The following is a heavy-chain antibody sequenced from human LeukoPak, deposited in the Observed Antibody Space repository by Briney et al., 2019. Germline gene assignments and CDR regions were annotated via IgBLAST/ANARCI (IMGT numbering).Heavy chain of an antibody. D-gene: IGHD2-2*01. CDR2: FIPIFGTT. CDR3: ARADRYCSNTNCYYYFDY. J-gene: IGHJ4*02. V-gene: IGHV1-69*05. CDR1: GGTFSSYA. Sequence: VASVKVSCKASGGTFSSYAISWVRQAPGQGLEWMGGFIPIFGTTNYAQRFQGRVTITTDDSTGTSYMELSSLRSEDTAVYYCARADRYCSNTNCYYYFDYWGQGTLVTVSS.